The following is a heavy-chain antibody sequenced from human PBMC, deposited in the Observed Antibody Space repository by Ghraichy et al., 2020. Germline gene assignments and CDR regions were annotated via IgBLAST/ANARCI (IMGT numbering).Heavy chain of an antibody. V-gene: IGHV4-39*01. CDR1: GGSISSSSYY. J-gene: IGHJ4*02. Sequence: ESLNISCTVSGGSISSSSYYWGWIRQPPGKGLEWIGCNYYRGSTYYNPSLKSRVTISVDTSKNLFSLKLSSVTAADTAVYYCADYSRGFDYWGQGSLVTVSS. CDR2: NYYRGST. D-gene: IGHD2-15*01. CDR3: ADYSRGFDY.